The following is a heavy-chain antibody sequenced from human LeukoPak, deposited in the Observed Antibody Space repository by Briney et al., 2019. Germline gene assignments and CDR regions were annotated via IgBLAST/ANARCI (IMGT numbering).Heavy chain of an antibody. CDR1: GGSISSGGYY. D-gene: IGHD6-19*01. CDR3: ARGWMGWRYYYGMDV. CDR2: IYYSGST. Sequence: PSETLSLTCTVSGGSISSGGYYWSWIRQHPGKGLEWIGYIYYSGSTYYNPSLKSRVTISVDTSKNQFSLKLSSVTAADTAVYYCARGWMGWRYYYGMDVWGQGTTVTVSS. V-gene: IGHV4-31*03. J-gene: IGHJ6*02.